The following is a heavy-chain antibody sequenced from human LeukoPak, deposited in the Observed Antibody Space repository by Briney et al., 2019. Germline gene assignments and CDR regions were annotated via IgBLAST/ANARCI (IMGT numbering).Heavy chain of an antibody. CDR3: ARFEWERTLDP. CDR2: IYYSGST. CDR1: GGSISSSSYY. J-gene: IGHJ5*02. V-gene: IGHV4-39*07. Sequence: SETLSLTCTVSGGSISSSSYYWGWIRQPPGKGLEWIGSIYYSGSTYYNPSLKSRVTISVDTSKNQFSLKLSSVTAADTAVYYCARFEWERTLDPWGQGTLVTVSS. D-gene: IGHD1-26*01.